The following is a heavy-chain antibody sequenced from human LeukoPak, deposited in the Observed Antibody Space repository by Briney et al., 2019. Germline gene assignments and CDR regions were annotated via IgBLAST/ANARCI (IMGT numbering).Heavy chain of an antibody. Sequence: GGSLRLSCAASGFTFSSYEMNWVRQAPGKGLEWVSYISSSGSTIYYADSVKGRFTISRDNAKNSLYLQMNSLRAEDTAVYYCAREFKCSGGSCRGAHYYYYYYMDVWGKGTTVTVSS. CDR3: AREFKCSGGSCRGAHYYYYYYMDV. CDR1: GFTFSSYE. V-gene: IGHV3-48*03. D-gene: IGHD2-15*01. CDR2: ISSSGSTI. J-gene: IGHJ6*03.